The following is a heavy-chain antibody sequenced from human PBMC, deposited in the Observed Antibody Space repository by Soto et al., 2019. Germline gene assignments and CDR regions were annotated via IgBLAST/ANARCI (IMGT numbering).Heavy chain of an antibody. Sequence: PGGSLRRSCAASGFTFDDYAMHWVRQAPGKGLEGVSGISWNSGSIGYADSVKGRFTISRDNATNSLYLQMNSLRAEDTALYYCAKDAGMWLLESFDYWGQGTLVTVSS. CDR1: GFTFDDYA. D-gene: IGHD3-22*01. J-gene: IGHJ4*02. V-gene: IGHV3-9*01. CDR3: AKDAGMWLLESFDY. CDR2: ISWNSGSI.